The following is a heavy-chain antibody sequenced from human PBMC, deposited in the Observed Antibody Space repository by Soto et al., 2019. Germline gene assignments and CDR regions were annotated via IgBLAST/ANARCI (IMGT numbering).Heavy chain of an antibody. V-gene: IGHV3-30*18. CDR2: ILYDGSKK. J-gene: IGHJ3*01. CDR3: AKDLQYCSGGSCF. D-gene: IGHD2-15*01. Sequence: QLVESGGGVGQPGRSLRLSCAGSGFTFNSYGMHWVRQAPGKGLEGVALILYDGSKKYYADSVKGRFTISRDNSKSTLYLQMNSLRAEDTAVYYCAKDLQYCSGGSCFWGQGTMVTVSS. CDR1: GFTFNSYG.